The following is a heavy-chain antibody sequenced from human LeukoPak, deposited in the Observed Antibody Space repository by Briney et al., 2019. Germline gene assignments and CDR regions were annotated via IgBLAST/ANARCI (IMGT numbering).Heavy chain of an antibody. J-gene: IGHJ4*02. V-gene: IGHV3-23*01. D-gene: IGHD3-10*01. Sequence: GGSLRLSCAASGFTFSSYSMNWVRQAPGKGLEWVSTISGSGGTTYYADSVRGQFTISRDDSKNTLYLQMNSLRDEDTAVYYCAKRLGDYWGQGTLVTVSS. CDR1: GFTFSSYS. CDR2: ISGSGGTT. CDR3: AKRLGDY.